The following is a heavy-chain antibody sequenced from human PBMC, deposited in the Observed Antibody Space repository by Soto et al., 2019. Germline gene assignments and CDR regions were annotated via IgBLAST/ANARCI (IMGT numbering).Heavy chain of an antibody. Sequence: SETLSLSCTVSGASISSNDYYWGWIRQPPGKGLEWVGSIFYSGRTNYNPALKSRVTMSVDTSKNQFSLKLTSVTAADTAVYYCARLFGSGSLLGGNWFDPWGQGTLVTVSS. J-gene: IGHJ5*02. CDR2: IFYSGRT. CDR3: ARLFGSGSLLGGNWFDP. CDR1: GASISSNDYY. D-gene: IGHD3-10*01. V-gene: IGHV4-39*01.